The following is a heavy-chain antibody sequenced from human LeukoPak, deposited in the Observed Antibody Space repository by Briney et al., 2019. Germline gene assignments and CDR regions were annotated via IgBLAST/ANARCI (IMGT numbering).Heavy chain of an antibody. Sequence: GESLKISCKGSGYTFTTYWIGWVRQMPGKGLEWMGIIYPGDSDTRYSPSFQGQVTFSADKSISTAYLQWSSPKASDTAMYYCARHYYDYVWGSYGIDYWGQGTLVTVSS. J-gene: IGHJ4*02. CDR2: IYPGDSDT. V-gene: IGHV5-51*01. CDR3: ARHYYDYVWGSYGIDY. CDR1: GYTFTTYW. D-gene: IGHD3-16*01.